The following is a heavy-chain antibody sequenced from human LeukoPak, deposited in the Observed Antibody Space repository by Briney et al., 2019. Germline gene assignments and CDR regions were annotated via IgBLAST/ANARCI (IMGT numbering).Heavy chain of an antibody. J-gene: IGHJ4*02. V-gene: IGHV4-4*07. CDR1: GGSISSYY. Sequence: PSETLSLTCTVSGGSISSYYWSWIRQPAGKGLEWIGRIYTSGSTNYNPSLKSRVTMSVDTSKNQFSLKLSSVTAADTAVYYCARGTAEYSSSSSMYYFDYWGQGTLVTVSS. CDR3: ARGTAEYSSSSSMYYFDY. D-gene: IGHD6-6*01. CDR2: IYTSGST.